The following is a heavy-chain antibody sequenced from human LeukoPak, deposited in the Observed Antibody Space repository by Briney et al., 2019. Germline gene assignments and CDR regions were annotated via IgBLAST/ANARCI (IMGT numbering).Heavy chain of an antibody. CDR2: ISWNSGSI. J-gene: IGHJ4*02. CDR1: GFTFDDYA. D-gene: IGHD6-6*01. Sequence: GGSLRLSCAASGFTFDDYAMHWVRQAPGKGLEWVSGISWNSGSIGYADSVKGRFTISRDNAKNSLYLQMNSLRAEDTAVYYCAREYSSSNLFDYWGQGTLVTVSS. CDR3: AREYSSSNLFDY. V-gene: IGHV3-9*01.